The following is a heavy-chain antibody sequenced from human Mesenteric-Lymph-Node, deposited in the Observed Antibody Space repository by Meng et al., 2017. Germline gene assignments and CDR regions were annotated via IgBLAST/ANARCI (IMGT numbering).Heavy chain of an antibody. CDR3: ARVYGSAPRYNWFDA. Sequence: GESLKISCAASGFTFDDYGMSWVRQAPGKGLEWVSGINWNGGSTGYADSVKGRFTISRDNAENSVYLQMNSVRPEDTAIYYCARVYGSAPRYNWFDAWGQGTLVTVSS. V-gene: IGHV3-20*04. CDR2: INWNGGST. CDR1: GFTFDDYG. D-gene: IGHD6-25*01. J-gene: IGHJ5*01.